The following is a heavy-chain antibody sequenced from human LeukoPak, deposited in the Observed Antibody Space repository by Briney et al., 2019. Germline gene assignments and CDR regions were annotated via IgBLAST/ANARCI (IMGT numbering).Heavy chain of an antibody. CDR3: ARDAPGDGDYVGWYFDL. J-gene: IGHJ2*01. D-gene: IGHD4-17*01. V-gene: IGHV1-69*05. CDR2: IIPIFGTA. Sequence: SVKVSCKASGGIFSSYAISWVRQAPGQGLEWMGRIIPIFGTANYAQKFQGRVTITTDESTSTAYVELSSLRSEDTAVYYCARDAPGDGDYVGWYFDLWGRGTLVTVSS. CDR1: GGIFSSYA.